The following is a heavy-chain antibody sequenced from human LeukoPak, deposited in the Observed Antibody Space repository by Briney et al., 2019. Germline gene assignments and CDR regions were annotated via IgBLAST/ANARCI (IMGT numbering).Heavy chain of an antibody. CDR3: ARDGSGSSPLDYYYYYGMDV. J-gene: IGHJ6*02. D-gene: IGHD3-10*01. CDR2: IIPIFGTA. V-gene: IGHV1-69*05. Sequence: SVKVSCKASGGTFSSYAISWVRQAPGQGLEWMGGIIPIFGTANYAQKFQGRVTITRDTSASTAYMELSSLRSEDTAVYYCARDGSGSSPLDYYYYYGMDVWGQGTTVTVSS. CDR1: GGTFSSYA.